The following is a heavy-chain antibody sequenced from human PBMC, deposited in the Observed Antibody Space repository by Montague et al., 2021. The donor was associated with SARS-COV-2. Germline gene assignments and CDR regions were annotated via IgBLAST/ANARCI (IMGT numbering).Heavy chain of an antibody. CDR2: FYYGGRTP. J-gene: IGHJ4*01. V-gene: IGHV4-39*01. CDR1: AVSFSSSYYY. D-gene: IGHD4-23*01. CDR3: AIRSGYGGVAFDY. Sequence: SETLSLTCTVSAVSFSSSYYYWAWIRQPPGKGLEWIGTFYYGGRTPYYIPSLKSRVTMSVDDQFSLRLTSVTAADTGVYYCAIRSGYGGVAFDYWGHGTLVTVSS.